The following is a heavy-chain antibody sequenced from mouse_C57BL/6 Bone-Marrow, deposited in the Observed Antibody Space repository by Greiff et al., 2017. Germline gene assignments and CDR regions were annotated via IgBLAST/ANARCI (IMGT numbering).Heavy chain of an antibody. V-gene: IGHV5-4*01. CDR1: GFTFSSYA. D-gene: IGHD1-1*01. CDR3: ARDITTEGDYLDY. J-gene: IGHJ2*01. Sequence: EVKLMESGGGLVKPGGSLKLSCAASGFTFSSYAMSWVRQTPEKRLEWVATISDGGSYTYYPDNVKGRFTISRDNAKNNLYLQMSHLKSEDTAMYYCARDITTEGDYLDYWGQGTTLTVSS. CDR2: ISDGGSYT.